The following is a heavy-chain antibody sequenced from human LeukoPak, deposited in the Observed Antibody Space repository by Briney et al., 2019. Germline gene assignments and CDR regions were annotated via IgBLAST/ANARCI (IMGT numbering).Heavy chain of an antibody. D-gene: IGHD3-3*01. CDR2: INHSGST. Sequence: SETLSLTCAVYGGSFSGYYWSWIRQPPGKGLEWIGEINHSGSTNYNPSLKSRVTISVDTSKNQFSLKLSSVTAADTAVYYCALGNGSYYDFWSGNGPFDYWGQGTLVTVSS. CDR1: GGSFSGYY. CDR3: ALGNGSYYDFWSGNGPFDY. V-gene: IGHV4-34*01. J-gene: IGHJ4*02.